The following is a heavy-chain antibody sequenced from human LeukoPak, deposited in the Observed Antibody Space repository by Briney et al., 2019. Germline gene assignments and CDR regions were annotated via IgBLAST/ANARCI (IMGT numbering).Heavy chain of an antibody. D-gene: IGHD6-19*01. CDR2: IYYSGST. Sequence: SETLSLTCTVSGGSISSGGYYWSWIRQHPGKGLEWIGYIYYSGSTYYNPSLKSRVTISVDTSKNQFSLKLSSVTAADTAVYYCAREEGNPGIAVPYWYFDLWGRGTLVTVSS. CDR1: GGSISSGGYY. CDR3: AREEGNPGIAVPYWYFDL. V-gene: IGHV4-31*03. J-gene: IGHJ2*01.